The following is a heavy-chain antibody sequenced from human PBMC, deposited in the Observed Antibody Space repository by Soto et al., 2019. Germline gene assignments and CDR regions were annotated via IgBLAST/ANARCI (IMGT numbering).Heavy chain of an antibody. CDR2: ILNDGSNR. CDR3: ARDDEYSGNGMDV. Sequence: QVQLVESGGGVVQPGRSLRLSCAASGFTFSNYGMHWVRQAPGKGLEWVAVILNDGSNRYHADSVKDRFTISRDNSKNMLYLQMNSLRAADTGVYYCARDDEYSGNGMDVWGQGTTVTVS. D-gene: IGHD3-10*01. J-gene: IGHJ6*02. CDR1: GFTFSNYG. V-gene: IGHV3-33*01.